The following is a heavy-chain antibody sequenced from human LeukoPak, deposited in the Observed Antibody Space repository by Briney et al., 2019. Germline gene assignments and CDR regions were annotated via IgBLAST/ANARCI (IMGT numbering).Heavy chain of an antibody. Sequence: ASVEVSCKASGYSLIRYGISWVRQAPGQGLEWMGWISGYNDNANYAQKLQGRVTMTTDTSTSTAYMELRSLRSDDTAVYYCAAAGNYYDSSGYLDYWGQGTLVTVSS. D-gene: IGHD3-22*01. J-gene: IGHJ4*02. CDR3: AAAGNYYDSSGYLDY. V-gene: IGHV1-18*01. CDR2: ISGYNDNA. CDR1: GYSLIRYG.